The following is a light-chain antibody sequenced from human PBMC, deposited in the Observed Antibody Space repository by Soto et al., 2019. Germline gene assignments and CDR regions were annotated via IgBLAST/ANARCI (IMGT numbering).Light chain of an antibody. Sequence: DIVMTQSPDSLAVSLGERATINCKSSQSVLYSSNNKNYLAWYQQKPGQPPHLLIYWPSTRESGVPDRLSGSGTGTDFPITISSLQAEDVEFYYCQQYPNTPLLTFGGATKVE. J-gene: IGKJ4*01. CDR2: WPS. CDR3: QQYPNTPLLT. CDR1: QSVLYSSNNKNY. V-gene: IGKV4-1*01.